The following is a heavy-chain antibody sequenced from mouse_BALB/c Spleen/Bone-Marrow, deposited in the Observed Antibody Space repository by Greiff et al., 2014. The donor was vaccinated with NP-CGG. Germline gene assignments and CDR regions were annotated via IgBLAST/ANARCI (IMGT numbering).Heavy chain of an antibody. J-gene: IGHJ2*01. CDR2: INPSTGYT. D-gene: IGHD1-1*01. V-gene: IGHV1-7*01. CDR1: GYTFTKYW. CDR3: ARIYYYGRDY. Sequence: QVQLQQSGAELAKPGASVKMSCKASGYTFTKYWMHWVKQRPGQGLEWIGYINPSTGYTEYNQKFKDKATLTADKSSSTAYMQLSSLTSEDSAVYYCARIYYYGRDYWGQGTTLTVSS.